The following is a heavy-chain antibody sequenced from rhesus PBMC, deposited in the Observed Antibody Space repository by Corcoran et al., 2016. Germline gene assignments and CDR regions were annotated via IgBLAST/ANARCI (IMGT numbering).Heavy chain of an antibody. CDR3: ARHRGYSGYSLDY. Sequence: EVRLVESGGGLLQPGGSLRLSCAASGFTFSDYYMSWSRQAQGKGPEWVGFNRKKTNGGTEEYAASVKGTFTISRDDSKSIASLQMNSLKTEDTAVYYCARHRGYSGYSLDYLGKGVLVTVSS. V-gene: IGHV3-116*02. D-gene: IGHD5-42*01. J-gene: IGHJ4*01. CDR1: GFTFSDYY. CDR2: NRKKTNGGTE.